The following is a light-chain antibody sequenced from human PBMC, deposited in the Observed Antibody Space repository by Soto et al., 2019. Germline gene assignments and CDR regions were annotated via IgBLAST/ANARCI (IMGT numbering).Light chain of an antibody. Sequence: QSVLTQPASVSGSPGQSITISCTGTSSDVGSYDYVSWYLHHPGKAPKLIIYEVSNRPSRVSNRFSGSKSGNTASLTISGLQAEDEADYYCSSYTSNTTVIFGGGTKLTVL. CDR2: EVS. CDR3: SSYTSNTTVI. J-gene: IGLJ2*01. V-gene: IGLV2-14*01. CDR1: SSDVGSYDY.